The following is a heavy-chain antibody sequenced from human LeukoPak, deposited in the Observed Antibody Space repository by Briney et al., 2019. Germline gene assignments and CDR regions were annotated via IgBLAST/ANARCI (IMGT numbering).Heavy chain of an antibody. J-gene: IGHJ4*02. CDR3: SRHSDYDDYKFDF. V-gene: IGHV3-49*03. CDR1: GFTFGDYA. CDR2: IRSKPYGGTT. Sequence: GGSLRLSCPTSGFTFGDYAMSWFRQAPGKGLEWVGFIRSKPYGGTTEYAASVKGRFAISRDDSKSIAYLQMNSLITEDTAVYYCSRHSDYDDYKFDFWGQGTLVTVSS. D-gene: IGHD4-17*01.